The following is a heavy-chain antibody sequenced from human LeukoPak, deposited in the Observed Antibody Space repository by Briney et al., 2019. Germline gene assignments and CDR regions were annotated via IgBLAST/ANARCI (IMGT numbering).Heavy chain of an antibody. V-gene: IGHV4-59*08. D-gene: IGHD4-17*01. Sequence: SETLSLTCTVSGGSISSYYWSWIRQPPGKGLEWIGHIYYSGSTNYNPSLKSRVTISVDTSKNQFSLKLSSVTAADTAVYYCARQDGDYYFDYWGQGTLVTVSS. CDR2: IYYSGST. J-gene: IGHJ4*02. CDR1: GGSISSYY. CDR3: ARQDGDYYFDY.